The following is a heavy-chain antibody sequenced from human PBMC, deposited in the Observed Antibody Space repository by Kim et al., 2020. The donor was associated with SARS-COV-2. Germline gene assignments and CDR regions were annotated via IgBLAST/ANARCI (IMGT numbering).Heavy chain of an antibody. J-gene: IGHJ4*02. Sequence: GGSLRLSCAASGFTFSSYAMSWVRQAPGKGLEWVSAISGSGGSTYYADSVKGRFTISRDNSKNTLYLQMNSLRAEDTAVYYCAKDLQDYYGSGSYSTDYWGQGTLVTVSS. CDR2: ISGSGGST. CDR1: GFTFSSYA. V-gene: IGHV3-23*01. CDR3: AKDLQDYYGSGSYSTDY. D-gene: IGHD3-10*01.